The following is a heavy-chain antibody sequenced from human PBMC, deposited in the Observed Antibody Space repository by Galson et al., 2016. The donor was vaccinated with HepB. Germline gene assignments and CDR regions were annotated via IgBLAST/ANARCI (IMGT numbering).Heavy chain of an antibody. CDR1: GFPFSSYD. V-gene: IGHV3-13*01. Sequence: SLRLSCAASGFPFSSYDMHWVRQSTGKGLEWVSGIGTAGDTFYAGSVKGRFNISRENAENSLYLQMNSLRVGDTAVYYCARGGLGSCTGGGCTPFDPWGQGTLVTVSS. D-gene: IGHD2-8*02. J-gene: IGHJ5*02. CDR3: ARGGLGSCTGGGCTPFDP. CDR2: IGTAGDT.